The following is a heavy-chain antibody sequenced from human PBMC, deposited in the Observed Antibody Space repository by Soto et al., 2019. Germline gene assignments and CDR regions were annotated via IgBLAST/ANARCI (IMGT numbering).Heavy chain of an antibody. CDR2: FSNRGEK. CDR3: AREPRYCRGGSCSITGDAYDI. Sequence: GGALRISCTASGFIVSDTYVNWVRQAPGEGLEWVSGFSNRGEKQYAESVRGRFNLSKDISDNTLHLQMNSLRVEDTAVYYCAREPRYCRGGSCSITGDAYDIWGQGTMVTVSS. CDR1: GFIVSDTY. D-gene: IGHD2-15*01. V-gene: IGHV3-66*01. J-gene: IGHJ3*02.